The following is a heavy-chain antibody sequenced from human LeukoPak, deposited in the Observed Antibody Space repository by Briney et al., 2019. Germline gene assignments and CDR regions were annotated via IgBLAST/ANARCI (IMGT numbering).Heavy chain of an antibody. Sequence: GGSLRLSCAASGFTFSSHWMSWVRQAPGKGLEWVARTKEDGSEKYYVDSVKGRFTISRDNAKNSLHLEMNSLRAEDTAVYYCSRDFRGYWGQGTLVTVSS. CDR3: SRDFRGY. CDR2: TKEDGSEK. D-gene: IGHD3-10*01. J-gene: IGHJ4*02. V-gene: IGHV3-7*01. CDR1: GFTFSSHW.